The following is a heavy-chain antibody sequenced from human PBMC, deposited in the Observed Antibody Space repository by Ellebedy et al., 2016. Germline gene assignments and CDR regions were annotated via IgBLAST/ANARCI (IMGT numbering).Heavy chain of an antibody. CDR2: ISSSSNYI. J-gene: IGHJ4*02. Sequence: GGSLRLXXAASGFTFSSYSLNWVRQAPGKGLEWVSSISSSSNYIFYADSVKGRFTISRDNAKNSLYLQMNSLRAEDTAVYYCFVYGGYWFDYWGQGTLVTVSS. V-gene: IGHV3-21*01. CDR1: GFTFSSYS. D-gene: IGHD5-12*01. CDR3: FVYGGYWFDY.